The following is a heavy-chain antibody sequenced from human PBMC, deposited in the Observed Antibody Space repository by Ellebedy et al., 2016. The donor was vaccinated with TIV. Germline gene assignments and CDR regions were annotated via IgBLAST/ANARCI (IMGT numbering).Heavy chain of an antibody. CDR2: IYPGDSDT. Sequence: GESLKISCTGSGYTFTRYGISWVRQMPVKRLEWMGIIYPGDSDTRYSPSFQGQVTISADKSISTAYLQRSSLKASDTAMYYCARHSLVTTRTSWFGPWGHGTLVTVSS. J-gene: IGHJ5*02. CDR1: GYTFTRYG. V-gene: IGHV5-51*01. D-gene: IGHD5-12*01. CDR3: ARHSLVTTRTSWFGP.